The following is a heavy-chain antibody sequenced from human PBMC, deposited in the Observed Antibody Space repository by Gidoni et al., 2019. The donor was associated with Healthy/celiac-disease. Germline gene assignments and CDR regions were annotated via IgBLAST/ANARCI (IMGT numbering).Heavy chain of an antibody. D-gene: IGHD3-22*01. Sequence: EVQLLESGGGLVQPGGSLRLSCAASGFTCSSYAMSWVRQAPGKGLELVSAISGSGGSTYYADSVKGRFTISRDNSKNTLYLQMNSLRAEDTAVYYCAKVVVITLNWFDPRGQGTLVTVSS. CDR2: ISGSGGST. CDR3: AKVVVITLNWFDP. CDR1: GFTCSSYA. J-gene: IGHJ5*02. V-gene: IGHV3-23*01.